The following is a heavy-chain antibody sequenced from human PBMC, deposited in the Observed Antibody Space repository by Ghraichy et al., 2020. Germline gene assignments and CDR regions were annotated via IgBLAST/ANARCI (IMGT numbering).Heavy chain of an antibody. CDR1: GFTVSSYF. CDR2: IYSGGST. Sequence: GGSLRLSCAASGFTVSSYFMSWVRQAPGKGLEWVSIIYSGGSTYYADSVKGRFTISRDNSKNTLYLQMNSLRAEDTAVYYCARDFPWFGKLLYPFDYWGQGTLVTVSS. V-gene: IGHV3-53*01. J-gene: IGHJ4*02. CDR3: ARDFPWFGKLLYPFDY. D-gene: IGHD3-10*01.